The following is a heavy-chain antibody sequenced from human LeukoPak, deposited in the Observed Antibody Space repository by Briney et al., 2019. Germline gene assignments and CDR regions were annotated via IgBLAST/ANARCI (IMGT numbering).Heavy chain of an antibody. CDR2: ISGSGGST. V-gene: IGHV3-23*01. J-gene: IGHJ4*02. CDR3: AKASYYDILTGYLDY. Sequence: GGSLRLSCAASGFTFSSYAMSWVRQAPGKGLEWVSAISGSGGSTYYADSVKGRFTISRDNSKNTLYLQMNSLRAEDTAVYYCAKASYYDILTGYLDYWGQGTLVTVSS. CDR1: GFTFSSYA. D-gene: IGHD3-9*01.